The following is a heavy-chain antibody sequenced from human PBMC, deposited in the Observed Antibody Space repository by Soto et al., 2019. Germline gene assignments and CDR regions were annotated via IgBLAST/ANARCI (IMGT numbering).Heavy chain of an antibody. D-gene: IGHD2-8*02. V-gene: IGHV3-9*01. CDR1: GFSFDDYA. J-gene: IGHJ6*02. CDR3: AKSTGGTANGMGV. Sequence: EVQVVESGGGLMEPGRSRRLSSAASGFSFDDYAMHWVRQAPGKGLEWVSGISWNSGTIGYADSVKGRFTISRDNAKNSLYLQMNSLRAEDTALYYCAKSTGGTANGMGVWGQGTTVTVSS. CDR2: ISWNSGTI.